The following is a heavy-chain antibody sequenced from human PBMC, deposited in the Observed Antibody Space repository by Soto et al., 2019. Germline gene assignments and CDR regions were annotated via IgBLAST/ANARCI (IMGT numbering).Heavy chain of an antibody. V-gene: IGHV1-69*13. CDR2: IIPIFGTA. CDR1: GYSFTDYY. Sequence: GASLMVSCKASGYSFTDYYLHWVRQAPVQGLEWMGGIIPIFGTANYAQKFQGRVTTTADESTSTAYMELSSRRSEDTAVYYCARENSNKPYGMDVWGQGTTVTVS. CDR3: ARENSNKPYGMDV. J-gene: IGHJ6*02. D-gene: IGHD4-4*01.